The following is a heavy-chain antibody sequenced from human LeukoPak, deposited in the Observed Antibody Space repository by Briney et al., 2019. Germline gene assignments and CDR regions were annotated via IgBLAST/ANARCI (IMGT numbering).Heavy chain of an antibody. CDR2: ISGSSSTI. CDR1: GFTFNTYS. D-gene: IGHD1-26*01. CDR3: TRVWDYSDY. V-gene: IGHV3-48*04. Sequence: GGSLRLSCTASGFTFNTYSLNWVRQAPGKGLEWVSYISGSSSTIYYADSVEGRFTISRDNVKNTLYLQMNSLRAEDTAVYYCTRVWDYSDYWGQGTLVTVSS. J-gene: IGHJ4*02.